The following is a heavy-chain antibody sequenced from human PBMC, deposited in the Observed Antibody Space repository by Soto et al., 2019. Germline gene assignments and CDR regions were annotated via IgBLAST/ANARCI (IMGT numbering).Heavy chain of an antibody. J-gene: IGHJ4*02. CDR3: ARDQGIAAAGTS. D-gene: IGHD6-13*01. Sequence: ASVKVSCKASGYTFTSYDINWVRQATGQGLEWMGGMNPNSGNAGYAQKFQGRATMTTDTSTSTAYMELSSLRSEDTAVYYCARDQGIAAAGTSWGQGTLVTVSS. V-gene: IGHV1-8*01. CDR2: MNPNSGNA. CDR1: GYTFTSYD.